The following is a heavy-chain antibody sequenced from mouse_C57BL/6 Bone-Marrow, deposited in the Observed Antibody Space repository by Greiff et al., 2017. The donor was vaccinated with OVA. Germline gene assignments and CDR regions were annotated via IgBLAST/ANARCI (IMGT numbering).Heavy chain of an antibody. CDR3: ARRGVGAYYGPWY. V-gene: IGHV1-26*01. CDR1: GYTFTDYY. CDR2: INPNNGGT. Sequence: EVQLQQSGPELVKPGASVKISCKASGYTFTDYYMNWVKQSHGKSLEWIGDINPNNGGTSYNQKFKGKATLTVDKSSSTAYMELRSLTSEESAVYYCARRGVGAYYGPWYWGQGTTLTVSS. J-gene: IGHJ2*01. D-gene: IGHD1-1*02.